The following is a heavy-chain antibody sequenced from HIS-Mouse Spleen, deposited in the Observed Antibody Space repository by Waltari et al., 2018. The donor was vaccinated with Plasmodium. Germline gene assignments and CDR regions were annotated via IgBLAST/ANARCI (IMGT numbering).Heavy chain of an antibody. V-gene: IGHV3-30*18. CDR1: GFPFRRYG. CDR3: AKILSYSSSPEDY. Sequence: QVQLVDSGGGVVKPGRSLRLSCAASGFPFRRYGMLWVRPAPGKGLEWVAVISYDGSNKYYADSVKGRFTISRDNSKNTLYLQMNSLRAEDTAVYYCAKILSYSSSPEDYWGQGTLVTVSS. D-gene: IGHD6-6*01. CDR2: ISYDGSNK. J-gene: IGHJ4*02.